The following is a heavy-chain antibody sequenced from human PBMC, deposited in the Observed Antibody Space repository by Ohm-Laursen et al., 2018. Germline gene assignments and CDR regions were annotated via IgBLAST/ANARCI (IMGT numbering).Heavy chain of an antibody. J-gene: IGHJ4*02. CDR1: GYSISSGYY. V-gene: IGHV4-38-2*01. D-gene: IGHD5-18*01. CDR3: ARMNPYLSYGFDY. CDR2: IYHSGST. Sequence: SDTLSLTCAVSGYSISSGYYWGWIRQPPGKGLEWIGSIYHSGSTYHNPSLKSRVTISVDTSKNQFSLKLSSVTAADTAVYYCARMNPYLSYGFDYWGQGTLVTVSS.